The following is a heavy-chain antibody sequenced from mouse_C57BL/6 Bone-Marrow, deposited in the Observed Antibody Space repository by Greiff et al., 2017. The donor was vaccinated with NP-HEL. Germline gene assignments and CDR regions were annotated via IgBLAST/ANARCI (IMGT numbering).Heavy chain of an antibody. Sequence: VQGVESGPGLVQPSQSLSITCTVSGFSLTSYGVHWVRQSPGKGLEWLGVIWSGGSTDYNAAFISRLSISKDNSKSQVFFKMNSLQADDTAIYYCASYYGSSPLYAMDYWGQGTSVTVSS. CDR2: IWSGGST. V-gene: IGHV2-2*01. CDR3: ASYYGSSPLYAMDY. CDR1: GFSLTSYG. D-gene: IGHD1-1*01. J-gene: IGHJ4*01.